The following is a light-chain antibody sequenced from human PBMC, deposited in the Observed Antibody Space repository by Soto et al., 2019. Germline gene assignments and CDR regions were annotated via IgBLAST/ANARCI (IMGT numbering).Light chain of an antibody. J-gene: IGLJ2*01. CDR2: EVS. CDR1: SSDVGGYNR. Sequence: QSALTQPPSVSGSPGQSVTISCTGTSSDVGGYNRVSWYQQPPGTAPKLMIYEVSNRPSGVPDRFSGSKSGNTASLTISGLQAEDEADYYCSSYTSTSTFVVFGGVTKLTVL. V-gene: IGLV2-18*02. CDR3: SSYTSTSTFVV.